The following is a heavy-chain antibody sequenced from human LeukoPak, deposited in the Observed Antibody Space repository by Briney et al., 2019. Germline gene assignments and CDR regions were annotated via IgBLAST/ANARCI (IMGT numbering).Heavy chain of an antibody. CDR2: ISSSSSYI. V-gene: IGHV3-21*01. CDR1: GFTFSSYS. CDR3: AREVGGQSSTSWSPPSDHY. J-gene: IGHJ4*02. Sequence: GGSLRLSCAASGFTFSSYSMNWVRQAPGKGLEWVSSISSSSSYIYYADSVKGRFTISRDNAKNSLYLQMNSLRAEDTAVYYCAREVGGQSSTSWSPPSDHYWGQGTLVTVSS. D-gene: IGHD2-2*01.